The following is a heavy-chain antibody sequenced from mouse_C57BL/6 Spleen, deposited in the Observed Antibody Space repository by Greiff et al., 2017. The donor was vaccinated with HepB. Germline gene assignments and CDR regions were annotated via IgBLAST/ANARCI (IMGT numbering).Heavy chain of an antibody. D-gene: IGHD1-1*01. CDR2: IDPSDSYT. J-gene: IGHJ1*03. Sequence: QVQLQQPGAELVMPGASVKLSCKASGYTFTSYWMHWVKQRPGQGLEWIGEIDPSDSYTNYNQKFKGKSTLTVDKSSSTAYMQLSSLTSEDSAIYYCARNYGSSYEDFDVWGTGTTVTVSS. CDR3: ARNYGSSYEDFDV. V-gene: IGHV1-69*01. CDR1: GYTFTSYW.